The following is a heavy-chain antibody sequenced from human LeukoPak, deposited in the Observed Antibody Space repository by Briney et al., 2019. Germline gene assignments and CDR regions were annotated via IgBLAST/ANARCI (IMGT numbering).Heavy chain of an antibody. J-gene: IGHJ5*02. CDR1: GYTLTELS. V-gene: IGHV1-24*01. CDR3: ATASRDLGWFDP. CDR2: FDPEDGET. D-gene: IGHD7-27*01. Sequence: ASVKVSCKVSGYTLTELSMHWVRQAPGKGLEWMGGFDPEDGETIYAQKFQGRVTMTEDTSTDTAYMELSSLRSEDTAVYYCATASRDLGWFDPWGQGTLVTVSS.